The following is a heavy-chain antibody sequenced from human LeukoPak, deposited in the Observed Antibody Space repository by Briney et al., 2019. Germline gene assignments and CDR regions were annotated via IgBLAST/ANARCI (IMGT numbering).Heavy chain of an antibody. Sequence: SQTLSLTCTVSGGSISSGGYYWSWIRQHPGKGLEWIGYIYYSGSTYYNPSIKSRVTISVDTSKNQFSLKLSSVTAADTAVYYCARDNRNNWFDPWGQGTLVTVSS. CDR1: GGSISSGGYY. J-gene: IGHJ5*02. CDR3: ARDNRNNWFDP. V-gene: IGHV4-31*03. CDR2: IYYSGST.